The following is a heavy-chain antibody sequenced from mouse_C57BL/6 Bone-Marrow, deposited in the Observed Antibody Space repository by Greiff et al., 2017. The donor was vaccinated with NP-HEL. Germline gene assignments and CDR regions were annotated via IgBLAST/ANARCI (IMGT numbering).Heavy chain of an antibody. CDR2: IDPSDSYT. J-gene: IGHJ4*01. D-gene: IGHD4-1*01. CDR3: ARSELDYYAMDY. V-gene: IGHV1-59*01. Sequence: VQLQQSGAELVRPGTSVKLSCKASGYTFTSYWMHWVKQRPGQGLEWIGVIDPSDSYTNYNQKFKGKATLTVDTSSSTAYMQLSSLTSEDSAVYYCARSELDYYAMDYWGQGTSVTVSS. CDR1: GYTFTSYW.